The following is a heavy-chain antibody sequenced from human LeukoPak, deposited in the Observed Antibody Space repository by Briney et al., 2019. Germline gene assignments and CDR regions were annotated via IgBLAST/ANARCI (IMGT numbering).Heavy chain of an antibody. J-gene: IGHJ5*01. Sequence: GRSLRLSCAASGFTFSNYAMNWVRQAPGKGLEWMAIMSFDGSNKYYADSVKGRFTISRDNSRNTLYLHMNSLTSEDTAVYYCARGRCRSTSCYLGSWGQGTLVTVSS. CDR2: MSFDGSNK. D-gene: IGHD2-2*01. CDR1: GFTFSNYA. CDR3: ARGRCRSTSCYLGS. V-gene: IGHV3-30*04.